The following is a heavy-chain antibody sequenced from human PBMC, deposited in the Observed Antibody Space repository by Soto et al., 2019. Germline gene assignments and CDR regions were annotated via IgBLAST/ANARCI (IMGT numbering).Heavy chain of an antibody. D-gene: IGHD3-22*01. CDR2: ISGGGTTT. V-gene: IGHV3-23*01. J-gene: IGHJ4*02. Sequence: EVQLLESGGGLLQPGGSLRLSCAASGFTFSSYALSWVRQSPGKGLEWFSTISGGGTTTHYADSVKGRFIISRDNSQNTLYLQMNSLRVEDTAVYYCAATCYHHSSGDLGPFYYWGQGTLVTVSS. CDR1: GFTFSSYA. CDR3: AATCYHHSSGDLGPFYY.